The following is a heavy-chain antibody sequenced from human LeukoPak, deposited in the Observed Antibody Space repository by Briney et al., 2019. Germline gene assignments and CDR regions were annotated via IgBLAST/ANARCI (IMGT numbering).Heavy chain of an antibody. D-gene: IGHD3-10*01. J-gene: IGHJ4*02. CDR3: ARSAILWFGELLKREYYFDY. CDR2: IYYSGST. Sequence: PSETLSLTCTVSGGSISSSSYYWGWIRQPPGKGLEWIGSIYYSGSTYYNPSLKSRVTISVDTSKNQSSLKLSSVTAADTAVYYCARSAILWFGELLKREYYFDYWGQGTLVTVSS. CDR1: GGSISSSSYY. V-gene: IGHV4-39*01.